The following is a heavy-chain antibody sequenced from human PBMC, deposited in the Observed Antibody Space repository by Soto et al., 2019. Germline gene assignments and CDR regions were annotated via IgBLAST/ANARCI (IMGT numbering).Heavy chain of an antibody. CDR1: GGTFSMYG. CDR3: ARAAYTSMATQWFDP. J-gene: IGHJ5*02. V-gene: IGHV1-69*01. CDR2: IIPISGTP. Sequence: QVQLVQSGAEVKKPGSSVQVSCKASGGTFSMYGISWVRQAPGQGLEWMGGIIPISGTPNYAQKFQGRVTITADESTSTGYMELSSLRSEDTAVYYCARAAYTSMATQWFDPWGQGTLVTVSS. D-gene: IGHD3-16*01.